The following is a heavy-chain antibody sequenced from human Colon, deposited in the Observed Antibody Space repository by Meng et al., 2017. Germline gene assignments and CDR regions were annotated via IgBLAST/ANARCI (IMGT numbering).Heavy chain of an antibody. V-gene: IGHV4-30-4*01. CDR1: NGSINSADYY. D-gene: IGHD2-2*01. CDR3: ARNPVIPDARTFDF. CDR2: IHSSGNT. J-gene: IGHJ4*02. Sequence: QVQLQESGPGLVKPSQTLSLTCTISNGSINSADYYWNWIRQLPGKGPEWLGYIHSSGNTYYTPSLKSRLAMSLDTSKNQFSLRLTSVTAADTAVYYCARNPVIPDARTFDFWGQGALVTVSS.